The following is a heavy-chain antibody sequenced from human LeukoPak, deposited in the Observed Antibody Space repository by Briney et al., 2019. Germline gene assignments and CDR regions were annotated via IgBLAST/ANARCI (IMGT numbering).Heavy chain of an antibody. Sequence: SETLSLTCAVYGGSFSGYCWSWIRQPPGKGLEWIGEINHSGSTNYNPSLKRRVTISVDTSKNQFSLKLSSVTAADTAVYYCARAASQWLVNDYWGQGTLVTVSS. D-gene: IGHD6-19*01. CDR1: GGSFSGYC. CDR3: ARAASQWLVNDY. J-gene: IGHJ4*02. CDR2: INHSGST. V-gene: IGHV4-34*01.